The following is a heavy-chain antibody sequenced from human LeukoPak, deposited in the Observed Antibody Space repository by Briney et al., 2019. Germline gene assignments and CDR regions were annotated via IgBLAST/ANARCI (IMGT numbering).Heavy chain of an antibody. D-gene: IGHD6-13*01. CDR2: IYYSGST. V-gene: IGHV4-59*01. J-gene: IGHJ6*04. CDR1: GGSISSYY. Sequence: SETLSLTCTVSGGSISSYYWSWIRQPPGKGLEWIGHIYYSGSTNYNPSLKSRVTISVDTSKNQFSLKLSSVTAADTAVYYCARVDRIADYYGMDVWGKGTTVTVSS. CDR3: ARVDRIADYYGMDV.